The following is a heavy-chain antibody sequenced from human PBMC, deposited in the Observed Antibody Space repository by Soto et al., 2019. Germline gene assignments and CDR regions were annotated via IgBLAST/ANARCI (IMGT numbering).Heavy chain of an antibody. CDR1: GFAFSSYG. D-gene: IGHD6-13*01. CDR3: AKPEAIAAAGTAAFAFDY. V-gene: IGHV3-30*18. CDR2: ISYDGSNK. J-gene: IGHJ4*02. Sequence: PGGSLRLSCAASGFAFSSYGMRWVRQAPGKGLEWVAVISYDGSNKYYADSVKGRFTISRDNSKNTLYLQMNSLRAEDTAVYYCAKPEAIAAAGTAAFAFDYWGQGTLVTVSS.